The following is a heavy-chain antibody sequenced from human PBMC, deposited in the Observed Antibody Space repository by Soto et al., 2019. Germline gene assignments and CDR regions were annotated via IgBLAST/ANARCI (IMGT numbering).Heavy chain of an antibody. J-gene: IGHJ3*02. CDR1: GFTFSSYW. V-gene: IGHV3-7*05. Sequence: GVLRLSCAASGFTFSSYWMSWVRQAPGKGLEWVANIKQDGSEKYYVDSVKGRFTISRDNAKNSLYLQMNSLRAEDTAVYYCARSKWSGDAFDIWGQGTMVTVSS. D-gene: IGHD2-15*01. CDR2: IKQDGSEK. CDR3: ARSKWSGDAFDI.